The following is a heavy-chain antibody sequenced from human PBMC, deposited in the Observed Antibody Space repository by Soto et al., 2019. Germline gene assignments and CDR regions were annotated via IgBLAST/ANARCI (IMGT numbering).Heavy chain of an antibody. Sequence: QLQLQESGSGLVRPSQTLSLTCAVSGGSISSGGYSWNWNRQPPGKGLEWIGFIYHSGSTLYNPSLKSRAXXXVXQSKTQFSLTLSSVTAADTAVYYCARDQLEGNWFDPWGQGTLVTVSS. CDR3: ARDQLEGNWFDP. V-gene: IGHV4-30-2*01. J-gene: IGHJ5*02. CDR2: IYHSGST. D-gene: IGHD1-1*01. CDR1: GGSISSGGYS.